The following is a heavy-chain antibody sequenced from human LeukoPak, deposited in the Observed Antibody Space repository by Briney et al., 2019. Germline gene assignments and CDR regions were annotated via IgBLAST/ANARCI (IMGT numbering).Heavy chain of an antibody. V-gene: IGHV2-5*01. Sequence: SGPTLVNPTQTLTLTCTFSGFSLSTGGVGVGWIRQPPGKALEWLALIYWNDDKRYSPSLKSRLTITKDTSKNQVVLTMTNMDPVDRATYYCAHIRPSLPMATIAGGFEYWGQGRLVAVSS. CDR2: IYWNDDK. D-gene: IGHD5-24*01. J-gene: IGHJ4*02. CDR3: AHIRPSLPMATIAGGFEY. CDR1: GFSLSTGGVG.